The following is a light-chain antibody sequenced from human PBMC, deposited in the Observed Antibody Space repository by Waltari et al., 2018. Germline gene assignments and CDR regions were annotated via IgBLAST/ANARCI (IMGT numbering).Light chain of an antibody. J-gene: IGKJ4*01. CDR3: QQYNRWPPLT. CDR1: QSIATD. Sequence: EVVMTQSPATLSVSPGERATLSCRASQSIATDLAWYQHKPGQAPRLLIYHASTRATAIPTRFRGSGSGTDFTLTISGLQSEDSAVYYCQQYNRWPPLTFGGETKVEI. V-gene: IGKV3D-15*01. CDR2: HAS.